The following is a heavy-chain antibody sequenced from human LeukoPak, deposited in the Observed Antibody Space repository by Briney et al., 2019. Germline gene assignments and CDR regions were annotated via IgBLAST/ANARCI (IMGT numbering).Heavy chain of an antibody. D-gene: IGHD6-19*01. CDR3: AREGLYSSGTRFDP. Sequence: SQTLSLTCTVSGGSISSGSYYWSWIRQPAGKGLEWIGRIYTSGSTNYNPSLKSRVTISVDTSKNQFSLKLSSVTAADTAVYYCAREGLYSSGTRFDPWGQGTLVTVSS. CDR1: GGSISSGSYY. CDR2: IYTSGST. J-gene: IGHJ5*02. V-gene: IGHV4-61*02.